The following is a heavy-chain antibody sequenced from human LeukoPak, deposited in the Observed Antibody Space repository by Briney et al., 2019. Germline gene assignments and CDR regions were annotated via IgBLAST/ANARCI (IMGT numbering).Heavy chain of an antibody. J-gene: IGHJ5*02. CDR3: ARQEYCSGGSCYTWFDP. Sequence: GESLKISCKGSGYSINNYWIGWVRQMPGKGLEWMGIIYPADSDIRYSPSFLGQVTISADKSISTAYLQWSGLKASDTAMYYCARQEYCSGGSCYTWFDPWGQGTLVTVSS. CDR1: GYSINNYW. V-gene: IGHV5-51*01. CDR2: IYPADSDI. D-gene: IGHD2-15*01.